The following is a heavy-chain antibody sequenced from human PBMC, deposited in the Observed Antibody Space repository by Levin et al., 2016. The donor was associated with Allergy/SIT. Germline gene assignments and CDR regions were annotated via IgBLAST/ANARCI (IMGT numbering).Heavy chain of an antibody. CDR3: ASDYYDTP. CDR2: IYYSGST. J-gene: IGHJ5*02. D-gene: IGHD3-22*01. Sequence: PGKGLEWIGSIYYSGSTYYNPSLKSRVTISVDTSKNQFSLKLSSVTAADTAVYYCASDYYDTPWGQGTLVTVSS. V-gene: IGHV4-39*01.